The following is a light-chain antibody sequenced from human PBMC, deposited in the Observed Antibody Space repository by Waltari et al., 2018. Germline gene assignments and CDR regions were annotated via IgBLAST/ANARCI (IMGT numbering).Light chain of an antibody. CDR2: DAT. Sequence: DIQMTQSPSSLPASVGDRVTITCQASQVIRKFLNWYQHKPGKAPKLLIYDATNLETGVPSRFSGSGSGTDFTFTITSLQPEDFGTYYCHQYHTLPWTFGQGTKVQIK. V-gene: IGKV1-33*01. CDR3: HQYHTLPWT. J-gene: IGKJ1*01. CDR1: QVIRKF.